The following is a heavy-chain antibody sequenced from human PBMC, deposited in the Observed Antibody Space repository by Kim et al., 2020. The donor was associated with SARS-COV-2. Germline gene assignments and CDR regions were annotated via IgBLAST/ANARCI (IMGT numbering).Heavy chain of an antibody. D-gene: IGHD7-27*01. CDR3: AKPPRGLNWGSSYWYFDL. Sequence: GGSLRLSCAASGFTFSSYAMSWVRQAPGKGLEWVSAISGSGGSTYYADSVKGRFTISRDNSKNTLYLQMNSLRAEDTAVYYCAKPPRGLNWGSSYWYFDLWGRGTLVTVSS. CDR1: GFTFSSYA. V-gene: IGHV3-23*01. J-gene: IGHJ2*01. CDR2: ISGSGGST.